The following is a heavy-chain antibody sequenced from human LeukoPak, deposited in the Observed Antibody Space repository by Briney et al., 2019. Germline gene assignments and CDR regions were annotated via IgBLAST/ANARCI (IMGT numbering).Heavy chain of an antibody. CDR2: IYYSGST. CDR1: GDSFSSVTDY. Sequence: SETLSLTCTVSGDSFSSVTDYWAWIRQPPGKGLEWIGYIYYSGSTYYNPSLKSRVTISVDTSKNQFSLKLSSVTAADTAVYYCARDRIYSGGIFASSMDAWGKGTTVTVSS. V-gene: IGHV4-30-4*08. CDR3: ARDRIYSGGIFASSMDA. J-gene: IGHJ6*04. D-gene: IGHD5-12*01.